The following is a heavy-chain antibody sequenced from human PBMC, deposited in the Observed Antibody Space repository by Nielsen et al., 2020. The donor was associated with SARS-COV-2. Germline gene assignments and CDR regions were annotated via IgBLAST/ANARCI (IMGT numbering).Heavy chain of an antibody. Sequence: SLKISCAASGFTFDDYAMHWVRQAPGKGLEWVSGISWNSGSIGYADSVKGRFTISRDNAKNSLYLQMNSLRAEDTALYYCAKAIGGYSSGWIPDYWGQGTLVTVSS. V-gene: IGHV3-9*01. CDR3: AKAIGGYSSGWIPDY. CDR1: GFTFDDYA. J-gene: IGHJ4*02. CDR2: ISWNSGSI. D-gene: IGHD6-19*01.